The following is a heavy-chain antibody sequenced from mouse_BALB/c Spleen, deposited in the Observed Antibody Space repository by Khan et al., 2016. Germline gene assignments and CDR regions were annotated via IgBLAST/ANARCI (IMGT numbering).Heavy chain of an antibody. CDR2: ISYSGST. Sequence: MQLEESGPSLVKPSQTLSLTCSVTGDSITSGYWNWIRKFPGNKLEYMGYISYSGSTYYNPSLKSRISITRDTSKNQYYLQLNSVTTEDTATYYCARVYGYADYFDYWGQGTTLTVSS. CDR1: GDSITSGY. J-gene: IGHJ2*01. CDR3: ARVYGYADYFDY. D-gene: IGHD2-2*01. V-gene: IGHV3-8*02.